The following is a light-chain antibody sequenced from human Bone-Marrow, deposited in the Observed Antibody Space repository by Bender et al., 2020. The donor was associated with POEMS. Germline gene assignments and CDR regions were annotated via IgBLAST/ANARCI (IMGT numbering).Light chain of an antibody. V-gene: IGLV1-44*01. CDR3: EAWDAGLSGGV. J-gene: IGLJ3*02. CDR1: NSNIGTNA. Sequence: QSVLTQPPSASGTPGQRVTISCSGSNSNIGTNAVNWYQQFPGTAPNLLIYRDNQRPSGVPDRFYAFRSGTSASLASIGLQSEDEADYDCEAWDAGLSGGVFGGGTKLTV. CDR2: RDN.